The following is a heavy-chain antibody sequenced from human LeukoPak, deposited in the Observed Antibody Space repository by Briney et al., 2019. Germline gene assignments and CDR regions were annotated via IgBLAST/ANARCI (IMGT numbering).Heavy chain of an antibody. Sequence: SETLSLTCTVSGGSISGYWSWIRQPLGKGLEWIGYIYYNGSTNYNPSLKSRVAISVDTSKNQFSLKLSSVTAADTAVYYCARRGDLDYYDSSGYFDYWGQGTLVTVSS. CDR2: IYYNGST. CDR1: GGSISGY. D-gene: IGHD3-22*01. V-gene: IGHV4-59*08. CDR3: ARRGDLDYYDSSGYFDY. J-gene: IGHJ4*02.